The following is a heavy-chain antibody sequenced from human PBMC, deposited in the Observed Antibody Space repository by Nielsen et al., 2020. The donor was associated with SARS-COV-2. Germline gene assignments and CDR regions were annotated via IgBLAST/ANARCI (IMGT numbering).Heavy chain of an antibody. CDR1: GFTFSDYY. J-gene: IGHJ4*02. V-gene: IGHV3-11*01. CDR3: ARGVRQLPNFDY. CDR2: ISSSGSTI. Sequence: GESLKISCAASGFTFSDYYMSWIRQAPGKGLEWVSYISSSGSTIYYADSVKGRFTISRDNAKNSLYLQMNSLRAEDTAVYYCARGVRQLPNFDYWGQGTLVTVSS. D-gene: IGHD2-2*01.